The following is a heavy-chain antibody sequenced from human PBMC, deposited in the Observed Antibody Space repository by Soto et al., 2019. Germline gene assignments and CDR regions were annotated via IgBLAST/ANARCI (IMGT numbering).Heavy chain of an antibody. V-gene: IGHV3-9*01. CDR2: ISWNSGSI. D-gene: IGHD3-10*01. CDR3: AKDIDYYGSGPDY. J-gene: IGHJ4*02. CDR1: GFTFDDYA. Sequence: GGSLRLSCAASGFTFDDYAMHWVRQAPGKGLEWVSGISWNSGSIGYADSVKGRFTISRDNAKNSLYLQMNSLRAEDTALYYCAKDIDYYGSGPDYWGQGTLVTVSS.